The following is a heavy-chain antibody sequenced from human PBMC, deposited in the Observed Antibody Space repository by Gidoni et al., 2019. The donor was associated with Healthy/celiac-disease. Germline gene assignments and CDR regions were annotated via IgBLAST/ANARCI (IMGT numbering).Heavy chain of an antibody. Sequence: EVQLVETGGGLIQPGGSLRLSCAASGFTVSSNYMSWVRQATGKGLEWVSVIYSGGSTYYADSVKGRFTISRDNSKNTLYLQMNSLRAEDTAVYYCARVTGLCSGGSCYPVFDYWGQGTLVTVSS. CDR2: IYSGGST. D-gene: IGHD2-15*01. V-gene: IGHV3-53*02. CDR1: GFTVSSNY. CDR3: ARVTGLCSGGSCYPVFDY. J-gene: IGHJ4*02.